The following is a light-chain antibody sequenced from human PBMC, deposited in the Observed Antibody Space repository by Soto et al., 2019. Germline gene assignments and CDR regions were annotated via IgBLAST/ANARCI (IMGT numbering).Light chain of an antibody. CDR1: QGIGDT. CDR2: GAS. J-gene: IGKJ1*01. Sequence: VATQSPATLSVSPGEGDTLSSRASQGIGDTLAWYQHKPGKAPRLLIYGASTRATGVPARFSGSGSGTEFTLTISSLQPEDFAVYHCQQSDKCPRTFGQGTKVDIK. V-gene: IGKV3-15*01. CDR3: QQSDKCPRT.